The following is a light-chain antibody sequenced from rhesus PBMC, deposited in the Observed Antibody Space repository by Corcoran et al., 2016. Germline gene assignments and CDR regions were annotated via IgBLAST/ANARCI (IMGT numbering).Light chain of an antibody. V-gene: IGKV1-33*02. J-gene: IGKJ4*01. CDR3: QQGYSTPLT. CDR1: QDITTA. Sequence: DIQMSQSPSSLSASVGDKVTITCRASQDITTALAWYQQKPGKAPKLLVYAASTLETGVPSRFSGTGSGPNFSPTISNLQPDDFATYYCQQGYSTPLTFGGGTKVDLK. CDR2: AAS.